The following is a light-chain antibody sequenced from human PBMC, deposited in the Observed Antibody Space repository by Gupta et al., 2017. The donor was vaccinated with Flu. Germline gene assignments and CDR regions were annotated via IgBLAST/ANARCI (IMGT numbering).Light chain of an antibody. J-gene: IGLJ2*01. CDR2: QDN. V-gene: IGLV3-1*01. CDR3: QAWDSNTVV. Sequence: SYDLTQPPSVSVSPGQTASITCSGDILGNRFVCWYQQKPGQSPVLVVYQDNKRPSGIPERFSGSSSGNTATLTISGTQAMDEADYYCQAWDSNTVVFGRGTTLTVL. CDR1: ILGNRF.